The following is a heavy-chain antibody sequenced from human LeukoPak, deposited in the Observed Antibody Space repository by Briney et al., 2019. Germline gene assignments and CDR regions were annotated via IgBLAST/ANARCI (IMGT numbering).Heavy chain of an antibody. Sequence: GGSLRLSCAASGFTFYDYAMHWVRQVPGRGLEWVVLIDSVGGRTDYAYFLRGRFTISRDNNKNCLHLQMHSLRPEDTAVYYCAKVGYSYGTNYFEHWGQGTRVTVSS. CDR2: IDSVGGRT. V-gene: IGHV3-43*02. J-gene: IGHJ4*02. CDR3: AKVGYSYGTNYFEH. D-gene: IGHD5-18*01. CDR1: GFTFYDYA.